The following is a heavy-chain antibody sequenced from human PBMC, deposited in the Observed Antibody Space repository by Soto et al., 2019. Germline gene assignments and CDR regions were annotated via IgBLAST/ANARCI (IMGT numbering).Heavy chain of an antibody. CDR3: ARAPQSYNGMDV. CDR2: ITHTGRT. CDR1: SESSINYC. V-gene: IGHV4-34*01. J-gene: IGHJ6*02. Sequence: PSETLSLTCAVYSESSINYCWSWIRQPPGKGLEWIGEITHTGRTNYNPSLKSRVTISLETSNNQFSLKLGSVTAADTAIYYCARAPQSYNGMDVWGQGTTVTVSS.